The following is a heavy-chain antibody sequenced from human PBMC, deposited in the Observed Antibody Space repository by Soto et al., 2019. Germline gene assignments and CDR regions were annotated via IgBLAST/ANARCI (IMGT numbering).Heavy chain of an antibody. Sequence: GGSLRLSCAASGFTVSSNYMSWVRQAPGKGLEWVSVIYSGGSTYYADSVKGRFTISRDNSKNTLYLQMNSLRAEDTAVYYCARDELLGNFDYWAQGTLVTVSS. CDR3: ARDELLGNFDY. J-gene: IGHJ4*02. V-gene: IGHV3-66*01. CDR1: GFTVSSNY. D-gene: IGHD1-7*01. CDR2: IYSGGST.